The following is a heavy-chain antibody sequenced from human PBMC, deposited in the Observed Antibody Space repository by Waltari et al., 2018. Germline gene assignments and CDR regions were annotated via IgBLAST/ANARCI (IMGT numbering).Heavy chain of an antibody. Sequence: VESGGGLVQPGGSLRLSCAASGFTFSSYSMNWVRQAPGKGLEWVSYISSSSSTIYYADSVKGRFTISRDNAKNSLYLQMNSLRAEDTAVYYCARVPIAVAGPYPFDYWGQGTLVTVSS. D-gene: IGHD6-19*01. J-gene: IGHJ4*02. V-gene: IGHV3-48*01. CDR3: ARVPIAVAGPYPFDY. CDR1: GFTFSSYS. CDR2: ISSSSSTI.